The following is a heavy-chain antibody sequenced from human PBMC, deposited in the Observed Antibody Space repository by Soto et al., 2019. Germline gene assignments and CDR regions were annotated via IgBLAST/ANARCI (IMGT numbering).Heavy chain of an antibody. CDR3: ASDAEVNTWYVRDY. CDR2: IKRDGSER. CDR1: GFTFSSYW. D-gene: IGHD3-10*02. J-gene: IGHJ4*02. V-gene: IGHV3-74*01. Sequence: EVHLAESGGGLVQPGGSLRLSCAASGFTFSSYWMHWLRQAPGEGLVCVSRIKRDGSERKYAGSVKGRFTISRDDAKSTVSLQVVTLRAEDTAVYYCASDAEVNTWYVRDYWGLGDLSTVSS.